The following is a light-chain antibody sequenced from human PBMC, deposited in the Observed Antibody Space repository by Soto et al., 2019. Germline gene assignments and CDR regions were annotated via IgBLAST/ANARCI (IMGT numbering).Light chain of an antibody. CDR3: PQNHNYPRT. CDR2: SAT. CDR1: QDISKD. J-gene: IGKJ1*01. V-gene: IGKV1-6*01. Sequence: AIQMTQSPTSLSASVGDRVIITCRASQDISKDLGWYQQKPGKAPKFLIYSATSTQTGFQSTFSDSGFGTDFTLTISSLQTEDFATYYCPQNHNYPRTFGQGTKVEI.